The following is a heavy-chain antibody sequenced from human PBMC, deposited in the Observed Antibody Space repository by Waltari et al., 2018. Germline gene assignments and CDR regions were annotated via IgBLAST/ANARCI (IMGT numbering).Heavy chain of an antibody. Sequence: QVQLVQSGAEAKKPGSSVKVSCKASGGTFSSYAISWVRQAPGQGLEWMGRIIPSLGTANYGQKCQGRVTITADKSTSTAYMELSSLRSEDTAVYYCARDPNIYSGYDYYYGMDVWGQGTTVTVSS. D-gene: IGHD5-12*01. CDR3: ARDPNIYSGYDYYYGMDV. CDR2: IIPSLGTA. CDR1: GGTFSSYA. J-gene: IGHJ6*02. V-gene: IGHV1-69*08.